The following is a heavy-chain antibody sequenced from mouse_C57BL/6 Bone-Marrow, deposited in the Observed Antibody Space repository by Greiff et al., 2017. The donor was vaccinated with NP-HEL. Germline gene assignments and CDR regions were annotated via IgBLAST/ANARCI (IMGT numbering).Heavy chain of an antibody. CDR3: ARHYYYGSSSYAMDY. Sequence: EVQGVESGGGLVQPGGSLKLSCAASGFTFSDYGMAWVRQAPRKGPEWVAFISNLAYSIYYADTVTGRFTISRENAKNTLYLEMSSLRSEDTAMYYCARHYYYGSSSYAMDYWGQGTSVTVSS. CDR2: ISNLAYSI. CDR1: GFTFSDYG. D-gene: IGHD1-1*01. J-gene: IGHJ4*01. V-gene: IGHV5-15*01.